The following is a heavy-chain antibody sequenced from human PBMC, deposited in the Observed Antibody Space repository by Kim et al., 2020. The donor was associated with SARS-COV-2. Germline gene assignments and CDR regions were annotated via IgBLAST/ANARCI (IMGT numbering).Heavy chain of an antibody. CDR2: IYYSGST. V-gene: IGHV4-39*01. D-gene: IGHD3-22*01. CDR3: ARPYYDSSGYYSAFDI. J-gene: IGHJ3*02. Sequence: SETLSLTCTVSGGSISSSSYYWGWIRQPPGKGLEWIGSIYYSGSTYYNPSLKSRVTISVDTSKNQFSLKLSSVTAADTAVYYCARPYYDSSGYYSAFDIWGQGTMVTVSS. CDR1: GGSISSSSYY.